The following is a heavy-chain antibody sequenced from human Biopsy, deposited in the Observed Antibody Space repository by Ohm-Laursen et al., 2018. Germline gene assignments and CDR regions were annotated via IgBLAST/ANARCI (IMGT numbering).Heavy chain of an antibody. Sequence: TLSLTCTVSGGSISNNNYYWGWIRQPPGKGLEWIGSIFYRGITHYKPSLKSRVNISVDTSKNQFSLKLNSVTAADTAVYYCARDYDTSGYYYVSWGQGTLVTVSS. J-gene: IGHJ5*02. V-gene: IGHV4-39*01. CDR1: GGSISNNNYY. D-gene: IGHD3-22*01. CDR3: ARDYDTSGYYYVS. CDR2: IFYRGIT.